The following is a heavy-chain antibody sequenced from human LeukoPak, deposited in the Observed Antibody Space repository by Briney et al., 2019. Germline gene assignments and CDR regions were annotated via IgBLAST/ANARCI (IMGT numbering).Heavy chain of an antibody. Sequence: GGSLRLSCAASGFTFSSYAMSWVRQAPGKGLEWVSAISGSGGSTYYADSVKGRFTISRDNSKNTLYLQMNSLRAEDTAVYYCGKDRQVLEQLDWFDPWGQGTLVTVSS. CDR2: ISGSGGST. J-gene: IGHJ5*02. V-gene: IGHV3-23*01. CDR3: GKDRQVLEQLDWFDP. CDR1: GFTFSSYA. D-gene: IGHD6-13*01.